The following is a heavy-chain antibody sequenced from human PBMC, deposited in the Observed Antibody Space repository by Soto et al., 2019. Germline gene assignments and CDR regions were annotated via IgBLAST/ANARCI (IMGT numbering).Heavy chain of an antibody. J-gene: IGHJ4*02. CDR1: GFTFSSYW. V-gene: IGHV3-74*01. CDR2: INTDGSTT. D-gene: IGHD1-20*01. CDR3: ARDRISGTLL. Sequence: PGGSLRLSCAASGFTFSSYWMHWARQVPGMGPVWVSGINTDGSTTNYADSVKGRFTISRDNAKNTVYLQMNSLRAEDTAVYYCARDRISGTLLWGQGTLVTVLL.